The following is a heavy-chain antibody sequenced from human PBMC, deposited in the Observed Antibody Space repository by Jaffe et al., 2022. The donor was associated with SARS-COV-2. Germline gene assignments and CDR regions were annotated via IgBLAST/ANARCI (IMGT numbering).Heavy chain of an antibody. CDR1: GFTFSSYG. D-gene: IGHD5-12*01. Sequence: QVQLVESGGGVVQPGRSLRLSCAASGFTFSSYGMHWVRQAPGKGLEWVAVISYDGSNKYYADSVKGRFTISRDNSKNTLYLQMNSLRAEDTAVYYCAKRGVRDGYNLAIRGPADDYWGQGTLVTVSS. J-gene: IGHJ4*02. CDR3: AKRGVRDGYNLAIRGPADDY. V-gene: IGHV3-30*18. CDR2: ISYDGSNK.